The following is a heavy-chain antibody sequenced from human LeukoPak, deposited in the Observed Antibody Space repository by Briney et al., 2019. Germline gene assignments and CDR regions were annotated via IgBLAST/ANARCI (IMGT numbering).Heavy chain of an antibody. J-gene: IGHJ2*01. CDR1: GYTFTSYG. D-gene: IGHD4-17*01. CDR3: ARAYGDYVYPGWYFDL. Sequence: ASVKVSCKASGYTFTSYGISWVRPAPGQGLEWMGWISAYNGNTNYAQKLQGRVTMTTDTSTSTAYMELRSLRSDDTAVYYCARAYGDYVYPGWYFDLWGRGTLVTVSS. CDR2: ISAYNGNT. V-gene: IGHV1-18*01.